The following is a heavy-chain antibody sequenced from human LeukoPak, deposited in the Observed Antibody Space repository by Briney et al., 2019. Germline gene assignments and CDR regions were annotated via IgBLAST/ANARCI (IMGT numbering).Heavy chain of an antibody. D-gene: IGHD3-3*01. CDR3: ASLNYDFWSGRPSDYYYYMDV. Sequence: ASVKVSCKASGYTFTGYYMHWVRQAPGQGLVWMGWINPNSGGTNYAQKFQGRVTMTRDTSISTAYMELSRLRSDDTAVYYCASLNYDFWSGRPSDYYYYMDVWGKGTTVTVSS. V-gene: IGHV1-2*02. CDR2: INPNSGGT. J-gene: IGHJ6*03. CDR1: GYTFTGYY.